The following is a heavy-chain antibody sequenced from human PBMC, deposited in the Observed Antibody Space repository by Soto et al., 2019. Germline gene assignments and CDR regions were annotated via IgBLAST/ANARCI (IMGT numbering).Heavy chain of an antibody. V-gene: IGHV1-8*02. Sequence: GASVKVSCKASGYTFTSYGISWVRQAPGQGLEWMGWMNPNSGNRGYAQKFQGRVTMTRNTSITTAYMELSSLRSEDTAVYYCARGRDYSGSGSYYIHDYWGQGTLVTVSS. J-gene: IGHJ4*02. CDR2: MNPNSGNR. D-gene: IGHD3-10*01. CDR3: ARGRDYSGSGSYYIHDY. CDR1: GYTFTSYG.